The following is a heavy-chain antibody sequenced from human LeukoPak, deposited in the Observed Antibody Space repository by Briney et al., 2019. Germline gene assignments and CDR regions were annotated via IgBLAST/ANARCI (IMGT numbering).Heavy chain of an antibody. Sequence: GGSLRLSCAASGFTFSSYDMHWVRQPTGKGLEWVSGIGRAGDTNYLGSVKGRFTISRENAKNSLYLQMNSLRGGDTAVYYCVRGLAGGLDPWGQGTLVTVSS. J-gene: IGHJ5*02. CDR1: GFTFSSYD. CDR2: IGRAGDT. V-gene: IGHV3-13*01. D-gene: IGHD2-21*01. CDR3: VRGLAGGLDP.